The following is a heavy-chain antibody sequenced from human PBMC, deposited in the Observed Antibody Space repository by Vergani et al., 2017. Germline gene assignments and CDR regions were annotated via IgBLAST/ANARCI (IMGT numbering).Heavy chain of an antibody. J-gene: IGHJ4*02. CDR1: GYTFTSYG. CDR2: ISAYNGNT. D-gene: IGHD3-16*02. V-gene: IGHV1-18*01. CDR3: ARAPYSSDYVWGSYRS. Sequence: QVQLVQSGAEVKKPGASVKVSCKASGYTFTSYGISWVRQAPGQGLEWMAWISAYNGNTNYAQKLQGRVTMTTDTSTSTAYMELSRLRSDDTAVYYCARAPYSSDYVWGSYRSWGQGTLVTVSS.